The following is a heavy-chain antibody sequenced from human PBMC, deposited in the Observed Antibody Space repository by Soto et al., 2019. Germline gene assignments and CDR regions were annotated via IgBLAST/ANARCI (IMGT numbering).Heavy chain of an antibody. Sequence: GGSLRLSCAASGFTFSSYWMNWVRKAPGRGLEWVANIKQDGSEKNYVDSVKGRFTISRDNAKNSLYLQMNSLRVEDTAVYYCARDYRYPFDYWGQGTLVTVYS. CDR3: ARDYRYPFDY. CDR2: IKQDGSEK. CDR1: GFTFSSYW. D-gene: IGHD1-1*01. V-gene: IGHV3-7*01. J-gene: IGHJ4*02.